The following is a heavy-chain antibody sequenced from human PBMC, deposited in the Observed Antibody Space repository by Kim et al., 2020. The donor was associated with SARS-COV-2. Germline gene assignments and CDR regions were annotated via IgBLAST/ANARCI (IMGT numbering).Heavy chain of an antibody. CDR2: ISYDGSNK. CDR1: GFTFSSYA. Sequence: GGSLRLSCAASGFTFSSYAMHWVRQAPGKGLEWVAVISYDGSNKYYADSVKGRFTISRDNSKNTLYLQMNSLRAEDTAVYYCAMWGSYYDPEFGGWVYWGQGTLVTVSS. CDR3: AMWGSYYDPEFGGWVY. V-gene: IGHV3-30-3*01. D-gene: IGHD3-22*01. J-gene: IGHJ4*02.